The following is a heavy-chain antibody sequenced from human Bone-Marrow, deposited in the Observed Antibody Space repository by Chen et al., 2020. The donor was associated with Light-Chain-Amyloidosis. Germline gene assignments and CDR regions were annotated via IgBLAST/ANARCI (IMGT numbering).Heavy chain of an antibody. J-gene: IGHJ4*02. V-gene: IGHV1-3*01. D-gene: IGHD3-10*01. Sequence: QVQLVQSGAEVKKPGASVKVSCKASGYTFTNYALHWVRQAPGQRLELMGWINAGNGNTKYSQKFQGRVTITRDTSASIAYMELSSLRSEDTAVYYCARDRFYGSGSYYIFDYWGQGTLVTVSS. CDR3: ARDRFYGSGSYYIFDY. CDR2: INAGNGNT. CDR1: GYTFTNYA.